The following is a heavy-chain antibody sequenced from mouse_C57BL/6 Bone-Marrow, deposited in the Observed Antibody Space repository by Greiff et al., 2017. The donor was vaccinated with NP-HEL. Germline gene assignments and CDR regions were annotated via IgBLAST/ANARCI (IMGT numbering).Heavy chain of an antibody. CDR2: IWSGGST. CDR1: GFSLTSYG. D-gene: IGHD2-2*01. CDR3: ARNFWATMVTGVAY. V-gene: IGHV2-2*01. J-gene: IGHJ3*01. Sequence: VQVVESGPGLVQPSQSLSITCTVSGFSLTSYGVHWVRQSPGKGLEWLGVIWSGGSTDYNAAFISRLSISKDNSKSQVFFKMNSLQADDTAIYYCARNFWATMVTGVAYWGQGTLVTVSA.